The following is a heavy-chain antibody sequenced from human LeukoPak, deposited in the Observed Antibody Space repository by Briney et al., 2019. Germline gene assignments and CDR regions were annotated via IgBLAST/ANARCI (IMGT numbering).Heavy chain of an antibody. D-gene: IGHD3-3*01. CDR1: GFTFSSYG. CDR3: ARDLAYYDFWSGYDAFDI. Sequence: GRSLRLSCAASGFTFSSYGMHWVRQAPGKGLEWVAVIWYDGSNKYYADSVKGRFTISRDNSKNTLYLQMNSLRAEDTAVYYCARDLAYYDFWSGYDAFDIWGQGTMVTVPS. J-gene: IGHJ3*02. V-gene: IGHV3-33*01. CDR2: IWYDGSNK.